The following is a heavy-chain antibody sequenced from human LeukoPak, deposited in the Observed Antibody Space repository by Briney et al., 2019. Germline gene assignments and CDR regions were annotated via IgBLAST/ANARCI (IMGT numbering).Heavy chain of an antibody. V-gene: IGHV3-23*05. J-gene: IGHJ4*02. CDR3: ARGGSYFDISGYYFY. D-gene: IGHD3-22*01. Sequence: GGSLRLSCEASGFTFSAYAMTWVRQAPGKGLEWVSSIGSDNKPHYSESVKGRFAISRDNSKNTLFLQLNSLRAEDTALYYCARGGSYFDISGYYFYWGQGTLVTVSS. CDR1: GFTFSAYA. CDR2: IGSDNKP.